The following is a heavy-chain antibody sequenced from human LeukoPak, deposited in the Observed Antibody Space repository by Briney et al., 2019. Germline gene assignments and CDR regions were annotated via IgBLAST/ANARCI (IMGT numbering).Heavy chain of an antibody. Sequence: SETLSLTCAVYGGSFSGYYWSWIRQPPGKGLEWIGEINHSGSTNYNPSLKSRVTMSVDTSKNQFSLKLSSVTAADTAVYYCARVGGGNSAFDIWGQGTMVTVSS. V-gene: IGHV4-34*01. J-gene: IGHJ3*02. D-gene: IGHD4-23*01. CDR2: INHSGST. CDR1: GGSFSGYY. CDR3: ARVGGGNSAFDI.